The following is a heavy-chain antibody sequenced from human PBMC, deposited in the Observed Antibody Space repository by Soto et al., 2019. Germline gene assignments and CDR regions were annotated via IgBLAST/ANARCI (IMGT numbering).Heavy chain of an antibody. CDR3: ARDGSPYTWGSYSLKYYMDV. CDR1: GFSLSSYG. Sequence: QVQLVESGGGVVHPGRSLRLSCAGSGFSLSSYGIHWVCQAPGKGLEWVAVIWYDGSNKYCSDSVTGRFIISRDNSKKTVRLQMNRLRPEDTALYYCARDGSPYTWGSYSLKYYMDVWGKGTTVIVSS. V-gene: IGHV3-33*01. D-gene: IGHD3-16*01. J-gene: IGHJ6*03. CDR2: IWYDGSNK.